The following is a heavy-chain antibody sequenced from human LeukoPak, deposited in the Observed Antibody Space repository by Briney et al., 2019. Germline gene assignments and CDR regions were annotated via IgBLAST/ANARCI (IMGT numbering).Heavy chain of an antibody. J-gene: IGHJ4*02. Sequence: ASXXVSXRXXXXTFTXXXIHWXRXAPGQXPEWMGWINPSSGGTDYAQKFQGRVVITRDTSINTVYMELGSLTSNDSAVYYCMRDWVDYWDDYWGQGTLVTVSS. CDR1: XXTFTXXX. CDR3: MRDWVDYWDDY. CDR2: INPSSGGT. V-gene: IGHV1-2*02. D-gene: IGHD4-11*01.